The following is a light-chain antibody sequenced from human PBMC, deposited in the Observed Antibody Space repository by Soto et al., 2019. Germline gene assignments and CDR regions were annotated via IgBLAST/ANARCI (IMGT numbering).Light chain of an antibody. CDR2: DVV. J-gene: IGLJ3*02. CDR3: CSYAGSYTLV. CDR1: SSDVGGYNY. Sequence: QSALTQPRSVSGSPGQSVTISCTGTSSDVGGYNYVSWYQQHPGKAPKLMIYDVVKRPSGVPDRFSGSKSGNTASPTISGLQAEDEADYYCCSYAGSYTLVFGGGTQVTVL. V-gene: IGLV2-11*01.